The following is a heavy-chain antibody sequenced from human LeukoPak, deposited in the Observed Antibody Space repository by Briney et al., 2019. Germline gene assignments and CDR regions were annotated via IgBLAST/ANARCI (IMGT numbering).Heavy chain of an antibody. V-gene: IGHV4-34*01. CDR2: INHSGST. J-gene: IGHJ4*02. Sequence: SETLSLTCAVYGESLSGYYWSWIRQPPGKGLEWIGEINHSGSTNYNPSLKSRVTISVDTSKNQFSLKLSSVTAADTAVYYCARIEMATSPLDYWGQGTLVTVSS. D-gene: IGHD5-24*01. CDR1: GESLSGYY. CDR3: ARIEMATSPLDY.